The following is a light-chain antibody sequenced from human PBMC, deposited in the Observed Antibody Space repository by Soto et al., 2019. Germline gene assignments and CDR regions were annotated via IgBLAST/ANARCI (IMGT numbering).Light chain of an antibody. V-gene: IGKV1-5*01. J-gene: IGKJ4*01. CDR2: DAS. CDR3: QQVNVYPST. Sequence: DIKMTQAPSTLPACLGVSVTITGRASQSISNWLAWYQQKPGKAPTLLIYDASTLHSGVPSRFSGGLSGTGFTLTIGSLQPEHFATYYCQQVNVYPSTFGGGTKVDI. CDR1: QSISNW.